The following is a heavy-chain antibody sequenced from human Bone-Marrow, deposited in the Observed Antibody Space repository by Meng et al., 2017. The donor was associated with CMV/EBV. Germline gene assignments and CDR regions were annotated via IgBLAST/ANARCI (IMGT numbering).Heavy chain of an antibody. CDR3: AKELEVGATTMSFDY. Sequence: GGSLRLSCAVSGFTFSSYAMSWVRQAPGKGLEWVSAISGSGGSTYYADSVKGRFTISRDNSKNTPYLQMNSLSAEDTAVYYCAKELEVGATTMSFDYWGQGTLVTVSS. J-gene: IGHJ4*02. CDR2: ISGSGGST. CDR1: GFTFSSYA. D-gene: IGHD1-26*01. V-gene: IGHV3-23*01.